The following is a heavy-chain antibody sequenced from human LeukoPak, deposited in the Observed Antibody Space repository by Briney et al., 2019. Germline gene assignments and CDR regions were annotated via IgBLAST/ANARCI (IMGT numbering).Heavy chain of an antibody. J-gene: IGHJ4*02. CDR1: GFTVSNNY. V-gene: IGHV3-66*01. D-gene: IGHD7-27*01. CDR3: ARVPNWVDY. Sequence: PGGSLRVSCAASGFTVSNNYMSWVRQAPGKGLEWVSVIYSDGSTYYADSVKGRFTISRDNSKNTLYLQMNSLRAEDTAVYYCARVPNWVDYWGQGTLVTVSS. CDR2: IYSDGST.